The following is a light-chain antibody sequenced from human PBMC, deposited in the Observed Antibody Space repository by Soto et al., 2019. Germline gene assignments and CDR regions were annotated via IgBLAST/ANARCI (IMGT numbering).Light chain of an antibody. CDR2: GAS. Sequence: EILFMQSPGTLSLSPGGRATLSCRASQAFSTNYLAWYQQKPCQAPRLLIYGASNRATGIPDRFSGSGSGTDFTLTISRLEPEDFAVYFCQQYRETPRTFGQGTKVEIK. J-gene: IGKJ1*01. V-gene: IGKV3-20*01. CDR3: QQYRETPRT. CDR1: QAFSTNY.